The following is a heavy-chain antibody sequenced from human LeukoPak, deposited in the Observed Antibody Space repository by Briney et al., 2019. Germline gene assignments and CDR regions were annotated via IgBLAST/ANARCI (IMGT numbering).Heavy chain of an antibody. D-gene: IGHD3-10*01. CDR1: GFTFSDVY. CDR2: ISSSSTDT. J-gene: IGHJ4*02. Sequence: KPGGSLRLSCAASGFTFSDVYMSWVRQAPGKGLEWLSDISSSSTDTNYADSVKGRFTISRDNAKNSLFLQLNSLRAEDTAVYYCARKTYYYDSGSYSKSYYFDYWGQGTLVTVSS. V-gene: IGHV3-11*06. CDR3: ARKTYYYDSGSYSKSYYFDY.